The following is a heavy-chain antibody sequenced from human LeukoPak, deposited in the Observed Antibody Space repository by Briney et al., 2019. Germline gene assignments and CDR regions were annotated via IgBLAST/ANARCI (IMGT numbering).Heavy chain of an antibody. CDR1: GFTLSSHD. D-gene: IGHD5-12*01. J-gene: IGHJ4*02. CDR3: ANDGGAYNLGD. V-gene: IGHV3-30*02. CDR2: IRNDGSTK. Sequence: GGSLRLSCAASGFTLSSHDMYWVRQAPGKGLEWVAFIRNDGSTKYHSDSVKDRFTVSRDNPKNTLFLQMNSLRTEDTAVYYCANDGGAYNLGDWGQGTLVTVSS.